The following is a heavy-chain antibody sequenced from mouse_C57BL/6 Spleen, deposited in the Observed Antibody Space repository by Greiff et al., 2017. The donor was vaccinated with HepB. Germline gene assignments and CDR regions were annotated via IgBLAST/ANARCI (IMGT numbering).Heavy chain of an antibody. CDR3: ARAKDRGYFDV. CDR1: GFTFTSYA. D-gene: IGHD2-14*01. Sequence: DVMLVESGGGLVKPGGSLKLSCAASGFTFTSYAMSWVRQTPEKRLEWVATISDGGSYTYYPDNVKGRFTISRDNAKNNLYLQMSHLKSEDTAMYYCARAKDRGYFDVWGTGTTVTVSS. CDR2: ISDGGSYT. J-gene: IGHJ1*03. V-gene: IGHV5-4*03.